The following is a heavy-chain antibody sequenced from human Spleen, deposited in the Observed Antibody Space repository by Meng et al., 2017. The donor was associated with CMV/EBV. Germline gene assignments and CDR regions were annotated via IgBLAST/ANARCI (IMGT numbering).Heavy chain of an antibody. CDR1: GYTFTGYY. Sequence: ASVKVSCKASGYTFTGYYMYWVRQAPRQGLEWMGWINSNSGATNYAQKFQGRLTMTRDTSISTVYMELSRLRSDDTAVYYCAITSGSYFAYWGQGTLVTVSS. D-gene: IGHD1-26*01. CDR3: AITSGSYFAY. V-gene: IGHV1-2*02. J-gene: IGHJ4*02. CDR2: INSNSGAT.